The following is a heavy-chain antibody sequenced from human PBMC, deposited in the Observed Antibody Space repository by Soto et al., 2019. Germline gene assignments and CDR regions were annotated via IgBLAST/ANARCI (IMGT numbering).Heavy chain of an antibody. J-gene: IGHJ3*02. CDR2: INRRSTYT. D-gene: IGHD3-16*01. V-gene: IGHV3-11*03. Sequence: GLSXRLSCSSSALIFSDNFMILIRHAPGKGLEFVSYINRRSTYTDYADSVRGRFTISRENAKNSLYLEMNSLRVEDTAIYYCANGTYHADDVYDIWGQGTLVTV. CDR1: ALIFSDNF. CDR3: ANGTYHADDVYDI.